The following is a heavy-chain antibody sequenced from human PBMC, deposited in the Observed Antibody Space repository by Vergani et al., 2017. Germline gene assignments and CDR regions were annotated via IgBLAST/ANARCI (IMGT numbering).Heavy chain of an antibody. D-gene: IGHD6-13*01. CDR1: GYTFTSYG. J-gene: IGHJ4*02. V-gene: IGHV1-18*01. CDR3: ARDDSSTLFDC. Sequence: QVQLVQSGAEVKKPGASVKVSCKAFGYTFTSYGISWVRQAPGQGLEWMGWISAYNGNTNYAQKRQGRVTMTTDTSTSTAYVELRSLRSDDTAVYYCARDDSSTLFDCWGEATLVIGSA. CDR2: ISAYNGNT.